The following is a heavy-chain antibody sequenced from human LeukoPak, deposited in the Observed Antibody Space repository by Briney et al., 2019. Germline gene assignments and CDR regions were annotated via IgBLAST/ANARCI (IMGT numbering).Heavy chain of an antibody. Sequence: PSETLSLTCSVYGGAISSNNYHWGWIRQPPGKGLEWIGSIYYSGRTYYNTSLKSRVTISVDTSNNHFSLKLSSVTAADTAVYYCARHGYVWGSYPDAFDIWGQGTMVTVSS. CDR2: IYYSGRT. CDR3: ARHGYVWGSYPDAFDI. D-gene: IGHD3-16*01. V-gene: IGHV4-39*01. J-gene: IGHJ3*02. CDR1: GGAISSNNYH.